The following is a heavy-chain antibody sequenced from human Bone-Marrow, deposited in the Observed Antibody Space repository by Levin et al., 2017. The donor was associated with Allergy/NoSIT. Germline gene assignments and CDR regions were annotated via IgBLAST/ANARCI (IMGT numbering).Heavy chain of an antibody. V-gene: IGHV4-59*01. Sequence: KSSETLSLTCTVSNNSISSYYWSWIRQSPGKGLEWIGYIYNSGSTNYNPSLKSRVTISIDTSKNQFSLKLTSVTAADTAVYYCARDRTAPFKGMDVWGQGTTVTGSS. CDR1: NNSISSYY. CDR2: IYNSGST. CDR3: ARDRTAPFKGMDV. J-gene: IGHJ6*02.